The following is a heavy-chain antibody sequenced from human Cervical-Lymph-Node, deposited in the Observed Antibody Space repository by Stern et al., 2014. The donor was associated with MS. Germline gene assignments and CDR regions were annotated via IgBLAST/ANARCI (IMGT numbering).Heavy chain of an antibody. CDR3: ARQWLVPFDY. V-gene: IGHV1-46*03. J-gene: IGHJ4*02. D-gene: IGHD6-19*01. CDR2: INPSGGST. CDR1: GYTFTSYY. Sequence: QVQLVQSGAEAKKPGASVKVSCKASGYTFTSYYMHWVRQAPGQGLQWMGIINPSGGSTSYEKKFQGRVTMTRDTSTSTGYMELSSLRSEDTAVYYCARQWLVPFDYWGQGTLVTVSS.